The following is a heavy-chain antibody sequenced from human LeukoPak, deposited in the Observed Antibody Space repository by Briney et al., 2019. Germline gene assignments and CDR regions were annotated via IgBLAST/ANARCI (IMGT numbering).Heavy chain of an antibody. CDR1: GFTFSSYS. J-gene: IGHJ4*02. CDR3: ATPRLTGTTNLDY. D-gene: IGHD1-20*01. CDR2: ISSSSSYI. V-gene: IGHV3-21*01. Sequence: PGGSLRLSCAASGFTFSSYSMNWVRQAPGKGLEWVSSISSSSSYIYYADSVKGRFTISRDNAKNSLYLQMNSLRAEDTAVYYCATPRLTGTTNLDYWGQGTLVTVSS.